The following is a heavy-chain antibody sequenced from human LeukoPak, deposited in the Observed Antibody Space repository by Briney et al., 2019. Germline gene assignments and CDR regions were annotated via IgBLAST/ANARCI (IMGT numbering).Heavy chain of an antibody. J-gene: IGHJ1*01. CDR3: AKDQGWXSGGNCYPQH. CDR1: GYSFASYG. Sequence: ASVKVSCKASGYSFASYGITWVRQAPGQGLEWMGWITAYNGDTKYAQKFQGSLTMTTDTSTRTANMELKSLRSDDTAVYYCAKDQGWXSGGNCYPQHWGQGTLVTVS. V-gene: IGHV1-18*01. D-gene: IGHD2-15*01. CDR2: ITAYNGDT.